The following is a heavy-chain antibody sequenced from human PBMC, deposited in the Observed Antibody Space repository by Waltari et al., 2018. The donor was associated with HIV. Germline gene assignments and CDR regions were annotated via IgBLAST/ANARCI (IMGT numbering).Heavy chain of an antibody. Sequence: QVHLVQSGAELRKPGASVTVSCEASGYTFTNYGITWVRQAPGQGLEWMGWISGDNGDTKYAQKVRGRVTMTTDTSTSTAYLEMGSLRFDDTAVYYCARDHYYGSSGYYSDYWGQGTLVTVSS. CDR1: GYTFTNYG. CDR3: ARDHYYGSSGYYSDY. V-gene: IGHV1-18*01. D-gene: IGHD3-22*01. J-gene: IGHJ4*02. CDR2: ISGDNGDT.